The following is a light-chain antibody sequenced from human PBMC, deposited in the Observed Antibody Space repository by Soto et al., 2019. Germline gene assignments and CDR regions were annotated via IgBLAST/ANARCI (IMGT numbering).Light chain of an antibody. V-gene: IGKV3-20*01. J-gene: IGKJ1*01. CDR2: GAS. CDR3: QQYGSSPPT. CDR1: QSVSSSY. Sequence: EIVLTQSPGTLSLSPGEIATLSCRSSQSVSSSYLAWYQQRPGQAPRLLIYGASSSATGIPDRFSGSGSGTDFTLTISRLEPEDFAVYYCQQYGSSPPTFGQGTKVEIK.